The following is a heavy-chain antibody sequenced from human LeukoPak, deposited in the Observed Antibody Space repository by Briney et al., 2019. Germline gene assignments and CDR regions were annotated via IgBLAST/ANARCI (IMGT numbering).Heavy chain of an antibody. Sequence: TGGSLRLSCAASGGTISSYCMRWVRQTPGKGLVWVSRINSDASSTSYADSVKGRFTISRDNAKNTLYLQMNSLRAEDTAVYYCARDIVYYSSRGYYADYGMDVWGQGTTVTVSS. D-gene: IGHD3-22*01. CDR1: GGTISSYC. CDR3: ARDIVYYSSRGYYADYGMDV. V-gene: IGHV3-74*01. J-gene: IGHJ6*02. CDR2: INSDASST.